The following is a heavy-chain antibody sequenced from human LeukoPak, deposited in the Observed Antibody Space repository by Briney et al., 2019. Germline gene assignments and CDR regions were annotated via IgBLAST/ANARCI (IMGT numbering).Heavy chain of an antibody. CDR1: GYAFTRHY. D-gene: IGHD3-22*01. V-gene: IGHV1-46*01. CDR2: INPSGSST. CDR3: ARAGQVARVYYYDSSAYSQTLNWFDP. Sequence: ASVKVSCKASGYAFTRHYMHWVRQAPGQGLEWMGLINPSGSSTIYAQKFQGRVTMTRDTSISTAYMELSNLRSDDTAVYYCARAGQVARVYYYDSSAYSQTLNWFDPWGQGTLVTVSS. J-gene: IGHJ5*02.